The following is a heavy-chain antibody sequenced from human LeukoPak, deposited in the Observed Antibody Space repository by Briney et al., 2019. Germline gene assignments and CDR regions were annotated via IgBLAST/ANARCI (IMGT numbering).Heavy chain of an antibody. CDR3: ARDVTGNSLYYFDY. V-gene: IGHV3-21*04. D-gene: IGHD4-23*01. Sequence: GGSLRLSCAASGFTFSSYSMNWVRQAPGKGLEWVSSISSSSSYIYYADSVKGRFTISRDNAKNSLYLQMNSLRAEDTALYYCARDVTGNSLYYFDYWGQGTLVTVSS. CDR2: ISSSSSYI. J-gene: IGHJ4*02. CDR1: GFTFSSYS.